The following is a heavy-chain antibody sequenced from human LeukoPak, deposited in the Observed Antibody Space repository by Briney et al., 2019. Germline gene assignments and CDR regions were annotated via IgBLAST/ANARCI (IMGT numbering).Heavy chain of an antibody. V-gene: IGHV5-51*01. CDR2: GYSFT. J-gene: IGHJ6*02. CDR3: ARQLCSGGRCYYAMGV. D-gene: IGHD2-15*01. Sequence: GYSFTRYSPSFQGQVTISADKSISTAYLQWSSLKASDTAMYYCARQLCSGGRCYYAMGVWGQGTTVTVSS.